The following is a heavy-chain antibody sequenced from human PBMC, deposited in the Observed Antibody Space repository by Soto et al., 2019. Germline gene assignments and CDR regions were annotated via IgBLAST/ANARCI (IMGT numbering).Heavy chain of an antibody. CDR1: GGSITSYN. J-gene: IGHJ5*02. D-gene: IGHD2-21*01. V-gene: IGHV4-59*01. CDR3: ARRAVVAVTGSLDNWLDP. CDR2: VYNSGST. Sequence: PSETLSLTCTVSGGSITSYNWNWLRQPPGKALEWIGYVYNSGSTNYNPSLKSRVTISVDTSKNQFSLKVNSVTAADTAVYYCARRAVVAVTGSLDNWLDPWGQGILITVSS.